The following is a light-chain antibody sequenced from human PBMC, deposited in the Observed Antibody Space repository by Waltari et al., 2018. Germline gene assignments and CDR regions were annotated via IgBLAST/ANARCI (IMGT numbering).Light chain of an antibody. Sequence: QSVLTQPPSTSGTPGQTVTISCSGRGSNIGSNVVHWYQQVPGTAPKPLIHINIQRPSGVPARFFGSKSATSASLALSGLQSEDEADYYCTAWDESLVGRLFGGGTKLTVL. J-gene: IGLJ2*01. V-gene: IGLV1-44*01. CDR1: GSNIGSNV. CDR3: TAWDESLVGRL. CDR2: INI.